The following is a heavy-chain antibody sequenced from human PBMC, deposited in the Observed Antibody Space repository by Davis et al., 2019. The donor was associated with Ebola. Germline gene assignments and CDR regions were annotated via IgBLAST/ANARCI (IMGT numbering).Heavy chain of an antibody. Sequence: SETLSLTCAVYGGSFSGYYWSWIRQPPGKGLEWIGEINHSGSTNYNPSLKSRVTISVDTSKNQFSLKLSSVTAADTAIYYCARAILLSGGHWFDPWGQGTLVTVSS. CDR3: ARAILLSGGHWFDP. V-gene: IGHV4-34*01. D-gene: IGHD2-2*02. CDR2: INHSGST. CDR1: GGSFSGYY. J-gene: IGHJ5*02.